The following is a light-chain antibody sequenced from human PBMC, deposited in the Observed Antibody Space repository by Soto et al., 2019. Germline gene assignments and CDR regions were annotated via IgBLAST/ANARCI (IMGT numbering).Light chain of an antibody. Sequence: DIVLTQSPGTLSLSPGERATLSCSASQSISSSYLAWYQQKPCQAPRLLLHGASSWATGFPDRVSGSGSGTDFNIPISSLEHAALAVYYCHPYHISPQPFGGGTQVES. J-gene: IGKJ4*01. CDR1: QSISSSY. CDR3: HPYHISPQP. CDR2: GAS. V-gene: IGKV3-20*01.